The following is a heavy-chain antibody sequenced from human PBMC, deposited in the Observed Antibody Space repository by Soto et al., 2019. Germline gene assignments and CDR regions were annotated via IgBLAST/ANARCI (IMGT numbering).Heavy chain of an antibody. Sequence: SQTLSLTCSISGDSVSSHGAAWNWIRQSPSRGLEWLGRTYYRSKWFYDYAGPVQSRLTINPDTSRNQFSLHLNSVTPEDTAVYYCARVVCNPGTCLDGRDVWGRGTTVTVSS. CDR1: GDSVSSHGAA. CDR3: ARVVCNPGTCLDGRDV. V-gene: IGHV6-1*01. J-gene: IGHJ6*02. D-gene: IGHD2-8*01. CDR2: TYYRSKWFY.